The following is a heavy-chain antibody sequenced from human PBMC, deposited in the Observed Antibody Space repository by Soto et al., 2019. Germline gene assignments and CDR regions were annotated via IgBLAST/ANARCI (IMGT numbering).Heavy chain of an antibody. J-gene: IGHJ4*02. CDR3: ARVCGGYCSSTTFDS. V-gene: IGHV1-3*01. D-gene: IGHD2-2*01. Sequence: GASVKVSCKASGYIFSRYAIHWVRQAPGQRLEWMGWINGGNGNTKYSQKFQGGVTFTRDTSASIAYMELSSLRSEDTAVYYCARVCGGYCSSTTFDSWGQGTLVTVSS. CDR1: GYIFSRYA. CDR2: INGGNGNT.